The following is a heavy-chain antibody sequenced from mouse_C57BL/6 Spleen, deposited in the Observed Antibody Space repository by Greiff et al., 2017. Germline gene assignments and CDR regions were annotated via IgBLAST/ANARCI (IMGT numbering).Heavy chain of an antibody. J-gene: IGHJ3*01. Sequence: QVQLKESGAELVRPGASVTLSCKASGYTFTDYEMHWVKQTPVHGLEWIGAIDPETGGTAYNQKFKGKAILTADKSSSTAYMELRSLTSEDSAVYYCTREGGNSWFAYWGQGTLVTVSA. CDR3: TREGGNSWFAY. V-gene: IGHV1-15*01. D-gene: IGHD2-1*01. CDR1: GYTFTDYE. CDR2: IDPETGGT.